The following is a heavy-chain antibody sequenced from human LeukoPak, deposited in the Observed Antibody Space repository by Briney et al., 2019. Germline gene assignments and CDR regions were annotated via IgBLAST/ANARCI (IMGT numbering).Heavy chain of an antibody. CDR1: GFTLSSYS. CDR2: ISSGSNYI. Sequence: GGSLRLSCAASGFTLSSYSMNWVRQAPGKGPEWGSSISSGSNYIHYAHPVKGRFTISRDNAKNSLYLQMSRLRAEDTAVYYCARDLSRADITIFGVVIDYWGQGTLVTVSS. J-gene: IGHJ4*02. V-gene: IGHV3-21*01. CDR3: ARDLSRADITIFGVVIDY. D-gene: IGHD3-3*01.